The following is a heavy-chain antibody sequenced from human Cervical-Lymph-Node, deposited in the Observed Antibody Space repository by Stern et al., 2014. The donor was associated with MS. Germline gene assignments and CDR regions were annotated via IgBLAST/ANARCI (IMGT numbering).Heavy chain of an antibody. CDR3: VRHYNSHFWGRRWFDF. J-gene: IGHJ4*02. D-gene: IGHD4-11*01. Sequence: EVQLVESGAEVRKPGESLTISCETSGYNFPDYWIAWVRQMPGKGLEWMGTISPGDSDTRYSPSFLGQVILSAAESSRTAYLQWNSLKASDTAIYYCVRHYNSHFWGRRWFDFWGQGTLVTVSS. CDR2: ISPGDSDT. CDR1: GYNFPDYW. V-gene: IGHV5-51*01.